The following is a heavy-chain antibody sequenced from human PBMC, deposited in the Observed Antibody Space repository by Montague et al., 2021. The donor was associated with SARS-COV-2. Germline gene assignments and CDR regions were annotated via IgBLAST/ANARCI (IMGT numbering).Heavy chain of an antibody. Sequence: SETLSLTCTVSGGSISSSSYYWGWIRQPPGKGLEWVGSIYYTGSTHYXPSLKSRVTISVDTSKNQFSLKLSSVTAADTAVYYCARDPRIAMLVVVTRYGLDVWGQGTTVTVSS. J-gene: IGHJ6*02. D-gene: IGHD3-22*01. CDR3: ARDPRIAMLVVVTRYGLDV. CDR2: IYYTGST. V-gene: IGHV4-39*07. CDR1: GGSISSSSYY.